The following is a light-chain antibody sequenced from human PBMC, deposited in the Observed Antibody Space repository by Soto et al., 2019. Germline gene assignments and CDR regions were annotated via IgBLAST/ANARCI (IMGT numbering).Light chain of an antibody. CDR2: DVN. J-gene: IGLJ3*02. CDR3: TSYGGSNTLV. CDR1: SSDIGAYNF. V-gene: IGLV2-14*03. Sequence: QSALTQPASVSGSPGQSITISCTGTSSDIGAYNFVSWYQQHPGKAPKLMLYDVNIRPSGVSNRFSGSKSGNTASLTISGLQAEDEADYYCTSYGGSNTLVFGGGTQLTVL.